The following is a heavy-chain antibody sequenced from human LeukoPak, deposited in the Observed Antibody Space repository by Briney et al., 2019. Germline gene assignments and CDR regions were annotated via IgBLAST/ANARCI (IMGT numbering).Heavy chain of an antibody. V-gene: IGHV3-7*01. Sequence: GSLRLSCAASGFTFSSYWMSWVRQAPGKGLEWEANIKQDGSEKYYVDSVKGRFTISRDNAKNSLYLQMNSLRAEDTAVYYCARDQTLVLLWFGEPTPLFDYWGQGTLVTVSS. CDR3: ARDQTLVLLWFGEPTPLFDY. J-gene: IGHJ4*02. D-gene: IGHD3-10*01. CDR2: IKQDGSEK. CDR1: GFTFSSYW.